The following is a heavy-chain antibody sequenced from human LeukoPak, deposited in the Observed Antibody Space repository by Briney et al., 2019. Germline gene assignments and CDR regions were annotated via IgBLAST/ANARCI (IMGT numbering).Heavy chain of an antibody. V-gene: IGHV1-69*05. CDR3: AGTYSSSWYGIPPYFDY. CDR1: GGTFSSYA. D-gene: IGHD6-13*01. Sequence: GSSVKVSCKASGGTFSSYAISWVRQAPGQGLEWKGGIIPIFGTANYAQKFQGRVTITTDESTSTAYMELSSLRSEDTAVYYCAGTYSSSWYGIPPYFDYWGQGTLVTVSS. CDR2: IIPIFGTA. J-gene: IGHJ4*02.